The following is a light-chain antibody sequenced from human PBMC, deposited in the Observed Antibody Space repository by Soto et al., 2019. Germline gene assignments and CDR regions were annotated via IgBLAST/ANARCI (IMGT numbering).Light chain of an antibody. CDR2: DTS. J-gene: IGKJ4*01. CDR1: QSVRTY. CDR3: HQRSYWPRT. V-gene: IGKV3-11*01. Sequence: IGLSQSPSTLSFSTGERAPLSCGASQSVRTYLAWYQQKPGQAHRLLIYDTSTRDTGIPARFSGSGSGTDCTITISSLEPEDFAVYYCHQRSYWPRTFGGGTKVDIK.